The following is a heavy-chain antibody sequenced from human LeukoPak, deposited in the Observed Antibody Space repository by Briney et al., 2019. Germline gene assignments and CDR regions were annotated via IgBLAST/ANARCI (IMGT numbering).Heavy chain of an antibody. J-gene: IGHJ5*02. CDR3: ARDLPSGRPNWFDP. D-gene: IGHD5-12*01. CDR2: IYHSGST. Sequence: SETLSLTCTVSGYSISSGYYWGWIRQPPGKGLEWIGSIYHSGSTYYNPSLKSRVTISVDTSKNQFSLKLSSVTAADTAVYYCARDLPSGRPNWFDPWGQGTLVTVSS. CDR1: GYSISSGYY. V-gene: IGHV4-38-2*02.